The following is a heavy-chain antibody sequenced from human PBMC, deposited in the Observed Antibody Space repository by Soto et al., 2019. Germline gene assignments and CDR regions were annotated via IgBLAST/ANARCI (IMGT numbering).Heavy chain of an antibody. CDR2: IYHSGST. D-gene: IGHD3-22*01. CDR3: ARVGGLDYYDSSGYYFDY. J-gene: IGHJ4*02. Sequence: PSETLSLTCAVSGGYISSGGYSWSWIQQPPGKGLEWIGYIYHSGSTYYNPSLKSRVTISVDRSKNQFSLKLSSVTAADTAVYYCARVGGLDYYDSSGYYFDYWGQGTLVTVSS. CDR1: GGYISSGGYS. V-gene: IGHV4-30-2*01.